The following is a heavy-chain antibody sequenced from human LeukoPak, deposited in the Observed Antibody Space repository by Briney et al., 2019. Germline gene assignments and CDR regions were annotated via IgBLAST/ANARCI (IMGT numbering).Heavy chain of an antibody. J-gene: IGHJ4*02. CDR2: IKQDGSEK. CDR3: ARLNLMATGGFDY. CDR1: GFTFSSYA. V-gene: IGHV3-7*01. D-gene: IGHD5-12*01. Sequence: GGSLRLSCAASGFTFSSYAMSWVRQAPGKGLEWVANIKQDGSEKYYVDSVKGRFTISRDNAKNSLYLQMNSLRAEDTAVYYCARLNLMATGGFDYWGQGTLVTVSS.